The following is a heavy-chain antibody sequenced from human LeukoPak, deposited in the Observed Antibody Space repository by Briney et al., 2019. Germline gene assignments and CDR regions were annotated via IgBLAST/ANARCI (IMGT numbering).Heavy chain of an antibody. J-gene: IGHJ4*02. CDR3: ARGPSLTDDFWSGYVDY. CDR2: INPVGGST. V-gene: IGHV1-46*04. Sequence: ASVKVSCKASGYTFTSYYIHWVRQAPGQGLEWMGLINPVGGSTSYAQKLQGRVSMTRDTSTNTVYMELSGLRSEDTAVYYCARGPSLTDDFWSGYVDYWGQGTLVTVSS. D-gene: IGHD3-3*01. CDR1: GYTFTSYY.